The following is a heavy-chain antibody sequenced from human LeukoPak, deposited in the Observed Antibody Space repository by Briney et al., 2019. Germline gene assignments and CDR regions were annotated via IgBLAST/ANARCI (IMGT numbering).Heavy chain of an antibody. CDR2: INPNSGGT. V-gene: IGHV1-2*02. Sequence: ASVKVSCKASGYTFTTYHINWVRQATGQGLEWMGWINPNSGGTNYAQKFQGRVTMTRDTSISTAYMELSRLRSDDTAVYYCARDCRYFDWSSLRNWFDPWGQGTLVTVSS. D-gene: IGHD3-9*01. J-gene: IGHJ5*02. CDR3: ARDCRYFDWSSLRNWFDP. CDR1: GYTFTTYH.